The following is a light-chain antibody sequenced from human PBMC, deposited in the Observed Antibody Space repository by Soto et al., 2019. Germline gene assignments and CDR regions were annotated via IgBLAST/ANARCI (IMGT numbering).Light chain of an antibody. J-gene: IGLJ1*01. CDR1: SSDVGSYNL. CDR2: EGS. Sequence: QSVLTQPASVSGSPGQSITISCTGTSSDVGSYNLVSWYQQHPGKAPKLMIYEGSKRPSGVSNRFSGSKSGNTASLTISGLQAEDEADYYCCSYAGRSSLRSVFGTGTKVTGL. CDR3: CSYAGRSSLRSV. V-gene: IGLV2-23*03.